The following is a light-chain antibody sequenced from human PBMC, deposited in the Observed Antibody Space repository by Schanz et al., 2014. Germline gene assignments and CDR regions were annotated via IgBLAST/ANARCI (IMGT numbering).Light chain of an antibody. J-gene: IGLJ3*02. CDR3: AAWDDSLSGPV. Sequence: QSVLTQPPSASGTPGQRVTISCSGNIGSAYVYWYQQLPGTAPKLLIYRNNQRPSGVPDRFSGSKSGTSASLAISGLRSEDEADYYCAAWDDSLSGPVFGGGTKLTVL. CDR2: RNN. CDR1: IGSAY. V-gene: IGLV1-47*01.